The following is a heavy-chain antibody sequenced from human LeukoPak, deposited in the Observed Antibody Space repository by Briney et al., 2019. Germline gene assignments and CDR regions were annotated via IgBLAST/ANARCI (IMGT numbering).Heavy chain of an antibody. CDR2: INWNGGST. J-gene: IGHJ4*02. Sequence: GGSLRLSCAASGFTFDDYVMSWVRQAPGKGLEWVSAINWNGGSTGYADSVKGRFTISRDNAKNSLYLQMNSLRAEDTALYYCARHPFPHEEIVGAHWGQGTLVTVSS. CDR3: ARHPFPHEEIVGAH. D-gene: IGHD1-26*01. V-gene: IGHV3-20*04. CDR1: GFTFDDYV.